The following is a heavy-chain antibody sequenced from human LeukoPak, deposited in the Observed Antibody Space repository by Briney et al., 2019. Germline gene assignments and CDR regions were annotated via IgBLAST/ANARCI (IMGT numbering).Heavy chain of an antibody. J-gene: IGHJ5*02. CDR3: AKGSSRGTTLTWFDP. CDR2: ISGTGGTT. Sequence: PGGSLRLSCAASGFTFSDYAMTWVRQAPGKGLEWVSVISGTGGTTYYADSVKGQFTVSRDNPQNTLYLQMNSLRADDTAVYYCAKGSSRGTTLTWFDPWGQGTLVTVSS. D-gene: IGHD4-17*01. V-gene: IGHV3-23*01. CDR1: GFTFSDYA.